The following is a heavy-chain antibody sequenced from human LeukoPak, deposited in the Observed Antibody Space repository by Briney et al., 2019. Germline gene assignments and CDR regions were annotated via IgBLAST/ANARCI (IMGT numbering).Heavy chain of an antibody. CDR2: INPNSGGT. CDR1: GYTFTGYY. D-gene: IGHD3-3*01. V-gene: IGHV1-2*02. CDR3: ARGQDGSGYLRFDY. Sequence: ASVKVSCQASGYTFTGYYTHWVRQAPGQGLEWMGWINPNSGGTNYAQKFQGRVTMTRDTSISTAYMELSRLRSDDTAVYYCARGQDGSGYLRFDYWGQGTLVTVSS. J-gene: IGHJ4*02.